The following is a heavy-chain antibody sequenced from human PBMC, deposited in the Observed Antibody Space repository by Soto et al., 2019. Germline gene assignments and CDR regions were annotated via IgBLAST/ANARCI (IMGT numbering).Heavy chain of an antibody. CDR3: AKGGGYCSSTSCHRRVYYYYGMDV. CDR2: ISGSGGST. J-gene: IGHJ6*02. Sequence: PGGSLRLSCAASGFTFSSYAMSWVRQAPGKGLEWVSAISGSGGSTYYADSVKGRLTISRDNSKNTLYLQMNSLRAEDTAVYYCAKGGGYCSSTSCHRRVYYYYGMDVWGQGTTVTVSS. CDR1: GFTFSSYA. D-gene: IGHD2-2*01. V-gene: IGHV3-23*01.